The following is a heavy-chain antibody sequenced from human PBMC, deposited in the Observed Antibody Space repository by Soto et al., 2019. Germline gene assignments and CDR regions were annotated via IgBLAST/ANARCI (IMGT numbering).Heavy chain of an antibody. J-gene: IGHJ4*02. Sequence: SEPLSLTCTVSGGSINSTSYYWGWTRQTPGKGLEWIGSVYFRGSTYYNPSLKSRVTISADTSKNQFSLKLSSVTAADTAVYYCASCYFGSGSSDYWGQGALVTVSS. CDR2: VYFRGST. V-gene: IGHV4-39*01. D-gene: IGHD3-10*01. CDR3: ASCYFGSGSSDY. CDR1: GGSINSTSYY.